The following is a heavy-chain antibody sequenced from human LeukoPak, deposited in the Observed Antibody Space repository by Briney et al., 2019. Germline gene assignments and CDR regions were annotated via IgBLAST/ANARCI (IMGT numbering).Heavy chain of an antibody. CDR2: IYYSGST. CDR3: ARDYSNYIMDY. J-gene: IGHJ4*02. D-gene: IGHD4-11*01. V-gene: IGHV4-59*01. CDR1: GGSISTDY. Sequence: SETLSLTCTVSGGSISTDYWSWIRQPPGKGLEWIGYIYYSGSTNYNPSLKSRVTMSVDTSKNQFSLKLTSVTAADTAVYYCARDYSNYIMDYWGQGTLVTVSS.